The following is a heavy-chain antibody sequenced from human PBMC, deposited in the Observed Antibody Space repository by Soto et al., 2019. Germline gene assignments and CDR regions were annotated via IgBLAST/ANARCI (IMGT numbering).Heavy chain of an antibody. CDR1: GGSFSGYY. J-gene: IGHJ4*02. V-gene: IGHV4-34*01. CDR2: INHSGST. CDR3: ARAASLSRACDY. Sequence: PSETLSLTCAVYGGSFSGYYWSWIRQPPGKGLEWIGEINHSGSTNYNPSLKSRVTISVDTSKNQSSLKLSSVTAADTAVYYCARAASLSRACDYWGQGTLVTVSS.